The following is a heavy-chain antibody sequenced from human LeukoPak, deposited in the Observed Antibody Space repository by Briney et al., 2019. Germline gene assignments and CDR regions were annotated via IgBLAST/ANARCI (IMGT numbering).Heavy chain of an antibody. CDR3: ATEQLVTYYFDY. Sequence: SETLSLTCTVSGYSISSGYYWGCIRQPPGKGLEWIGSIYHSGSTYYNPSLKSRVTISVDTPKNQFSLKLSSVTAADTAVYYCATEQLVTYYFDYWGQGTLVTVSS. J-gene: IGHJ4*02. V-gene: IGHV4-38-2*02. CDR1: GYSISSGYY. D-gene: IGHD1-1*01. CDR2: IYHSGST.